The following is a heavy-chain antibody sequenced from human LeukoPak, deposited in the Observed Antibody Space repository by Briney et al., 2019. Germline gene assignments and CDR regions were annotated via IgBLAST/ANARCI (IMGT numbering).Heavy chain of an antibody. D-gene: IGHD3-10*01. CDR3: ARGRLLWADGMDV. CDR1: GGPFGGDY. J-gene: IGHJ6*02. V-gene: IGHV4-34*01. Sequence: ASETLSLTRAVYGGPFGGDYWSWIRQPPGKGLEWIGEINHSGRTNCNPSLKSRVTISVGTSKNQFSLKLSSVTAADTAVYYCARGRLLWADGMDVWGQGTTVTVSS. CDR2: INHSGRT.